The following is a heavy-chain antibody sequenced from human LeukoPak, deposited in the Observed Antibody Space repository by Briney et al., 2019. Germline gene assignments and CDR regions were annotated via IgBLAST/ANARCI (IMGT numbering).Heavy chain of an antibody. CDR2: VYPSGGT. D-gene: IGHD3-16*01. Sequence: SETLSLTCTVSGGSISSYYWSWIRQPAGKGLEWIGRVYPSGGTNYNPSLKSRVTMSLDTSKNQFSLNLNSVTAADTAVYYCATDPPYYDKAFDVWGQGTMVTVSS. CDR3: ATDPPYYDKAFDV. CDR1: GGSISSYY. J-gene: IGHJ3*01. V-gene: IGHV4-4*07.